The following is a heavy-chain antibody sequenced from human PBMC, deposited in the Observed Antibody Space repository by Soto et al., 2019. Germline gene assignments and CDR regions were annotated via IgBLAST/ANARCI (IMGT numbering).Heavy chain of an antibody. D-gene: IGHD2-21*01. CDR1: GFSLSTSGVG. CDR3: AHRLRVVFRADDAFDI. V-gene: IGHV2-5*02. Sequence: QITLKESGPTLVKPTQTLTLTCTFSGFSLSTSGVGVGWIRQPPGKALEWLALIYWDDDKRYSPSLKSRLTITKDTSKNQVVLTMTNMDPVDTATYYCAHRLRVVFRADDAFDIWGQGTMVTVSS. CDR2: IYWDDDK. J-gene: IGHJ3*02.